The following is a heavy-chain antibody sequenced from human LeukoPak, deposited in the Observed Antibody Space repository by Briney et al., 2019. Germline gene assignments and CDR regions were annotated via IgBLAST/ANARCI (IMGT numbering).Heavy chain of an antibody. Sequence: SQTLSLTCTVSGGSISSGGYYWSWIRQHPGKGLEWIVYIYYSGSTYYNPSLKSRVTISVDTSKNQFSLKLSSVTAADTAVYYCARVLYYDSSGYSRVDYWGQGTLVTVSS. CDR3: ARVLYYDSSGYSRVDY. CDR1: GGSISSGGYY. CDR2: IYYSGST. D-gene: IGHD3-22*01. J-gene: IGHJ4*02. V-gene: IGHV4-31*03.